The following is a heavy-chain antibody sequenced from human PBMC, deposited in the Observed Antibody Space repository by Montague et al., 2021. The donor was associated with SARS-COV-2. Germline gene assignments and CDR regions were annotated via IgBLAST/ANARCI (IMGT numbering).Heavy chain of an antibody. CDR3: VRYSGWFYFDF. Sequence: SDYAPSVGGRLTVNPDASKNEFSLELNYVTPEDTAVYYCVRYSGWFYFDFWGQGTLVTVSS. CDR2: S. J-gene: IGHJ4*02. V-gene: IGHV6-1*01. D-gene: IGHD6-19*01.